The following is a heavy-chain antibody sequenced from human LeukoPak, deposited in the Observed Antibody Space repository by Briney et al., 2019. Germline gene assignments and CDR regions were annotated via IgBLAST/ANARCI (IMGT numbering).Heavy chain of an antibody. V-gene: IGHV3-23*01. CDR1: GFTFSSYA. CDR3: AAGKGPFYYDSSGYLGY. J-gene: IGHJ4*02. Sequence: GGSLRLSCAASGFTFSSYAMSWVRQAPGKGLEWVSAISGSGGSTYYADSVKGRFTISRDNSKNTLYLQRNSLRAEDTAVYYCAAGKGPFYYDSSGYLGYWGQGTLVTVSS. CDR2: ISGSGGST. D-gene: IGHD3-22*01.